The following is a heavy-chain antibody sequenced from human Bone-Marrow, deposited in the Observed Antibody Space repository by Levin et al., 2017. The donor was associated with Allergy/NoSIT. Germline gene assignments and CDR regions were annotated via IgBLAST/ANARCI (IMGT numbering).Heavy chain of an antibody. CDR3: HVVLWFRELLQERHDAFDI. CDR1: GFTFSNAW. V-gene: IGHV3-15*01. D-gene: IGHD3-10*01. CDR2: IKSKTDGGTT. J-gene: IGHJ3*02. Sequence: GGSLRLSCAASGFTFSNAWMSWVRQAPGKGLEWVGRIKSKTDGGTTDYAAPVKGRFTISRDDSKNTLYLQMNSLKTEDTAVYYCHVVLWFRELLQERHDAFDIWGQGTMVTVSS.